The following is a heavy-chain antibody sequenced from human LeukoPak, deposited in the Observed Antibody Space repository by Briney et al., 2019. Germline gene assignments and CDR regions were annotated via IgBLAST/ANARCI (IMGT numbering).Heavy chain of an antibody. V-gene: IGHV4-59*01. CDR3: ARRLQGGRSGPKFDP. CDR2: IHYSGST. Sequence: PSQTLSLTCSVSGGFISGYYWTWIRQPPGKGLEWIGYIHYSGSTNYNPSLKSRVTISLDRSKNQFSLKLNSVTAADTAFYYCARRLQGGRSGPKFDPWGQGTLVTVSS. CDR1: GGFISGYY. D-gene: IGHD2-15*01. J-gene: IGHJ5*02.